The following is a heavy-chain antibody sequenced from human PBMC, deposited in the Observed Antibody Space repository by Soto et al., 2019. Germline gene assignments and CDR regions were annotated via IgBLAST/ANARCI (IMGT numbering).Heavy chain of an antibody. Sequence: GGSLRLSCAASGFTFSSYAMSWVRQAPGKGLEWVSAISGSGGSTYYADSVKGRFTISRDNSKNTLYLQMNSLRAEDTAVYYCAKAGEWPIDDYYGMDVWGQGTTVTVSS. CDR2: ISGSGGST. J-gene: IGHJ6*02. CDR3: AKAGEWPIDDYYGMDV. CDR1: GFTFSSYA. D-gene: IGHD3-3*01. V-gene: IGHV3-23*01.